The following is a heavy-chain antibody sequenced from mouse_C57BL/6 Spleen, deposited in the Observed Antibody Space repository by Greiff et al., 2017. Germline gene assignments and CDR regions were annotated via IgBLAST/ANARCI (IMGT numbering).Heavy chain of an antibody. CDR1: GYTFTSYW. V-gene: IGHV1-64*01. J-gene: IGHJ4*01. CDR2: IHPNSGST. CDR3: AGGFDSNYGNYANDY. D-gene: IGHD2-5*01. Sequence: QVQLQQPGAELVKPGASVKLSCKASGYTFTSYWMHWVKQRPGQGLEWIGMIHPNSGSTNYNEKFKSKATLTVDKSSSTAYMQLSSLTSEDSAVYYCAGGFDSNYGNYANDYWGQGTSVTVSS.